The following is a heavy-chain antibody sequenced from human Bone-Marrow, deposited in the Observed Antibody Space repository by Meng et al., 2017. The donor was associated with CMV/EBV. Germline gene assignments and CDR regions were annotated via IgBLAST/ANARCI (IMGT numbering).Heavy chain of an antibody. J-gene: IGHJ4*02. CDR2: IYHSGST. D-gene: IGHD1-26*01. CDR3: ARVGPTGPGFYFDY. Sequence: SETLSLTCTVSRGSISDYYWTWIRQPPGKGLEWIGYIYHSGSTNYNPSLKSRLTISVDKSKNQFSLKLGSVTAADTALYYCARVGPTGPGFYFDYWGQGTLVTGSS. CDR1: RGSISDYY. V-gene: IGHV4-59*01.